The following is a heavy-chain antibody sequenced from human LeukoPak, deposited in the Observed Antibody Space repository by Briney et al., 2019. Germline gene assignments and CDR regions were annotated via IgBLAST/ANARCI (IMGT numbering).Heavy chain of an antibody. D-gene: IGHD3-22*01. CDR3: AKGAVITTYAFDI. CDR2: IYTGGNT. J-gene: IGHJ3*02. CDR1: GFTVDSNY. Sequence: QSGGSLRLSCAASGFTVDSNYLSWVRQAPGKGLEWVSIIYTGGNTYYAASVKGRFTISRDNSKNTLYLQMNSLRAEDTAVYYCAKGAVITTYAFDIWGQGTMVTVSS. V-gene: IGHV3-53*01.